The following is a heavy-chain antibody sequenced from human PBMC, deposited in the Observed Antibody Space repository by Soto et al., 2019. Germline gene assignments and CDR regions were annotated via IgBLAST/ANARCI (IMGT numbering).Heavy chain of an antibody. Sequence: ASVKVSCKASGYTFTSYAMHWVRQAPGQRLEWMGWINAGNGNTKYSQKLQGRVTMTTDTSTSTAYMELRSLRADDTAVYYCAKDRGSSLYHWFDPWGQGTLVTVSS. CDR3: AKDRGSSLYHWFDP. V-gene: IGHV1-3*01. CDR1: GYTFTSYA. CDR2: INAGNGNT. J-gene: IGHJ5*02. D-gene: IGHD6-13*01.